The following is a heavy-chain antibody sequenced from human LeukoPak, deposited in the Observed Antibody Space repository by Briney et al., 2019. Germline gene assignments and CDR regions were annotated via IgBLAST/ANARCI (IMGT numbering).Heavy chain of an antibody. Sequence: PGGSLRLSCAASGFTFSNYAMNWVRQAPGKGLEWVSSISGGGETTYYADSAKGRFTISRDNSQNTLYLQMNSLRAEDTAVYYCASPFGYSSSWYDDYWGQGTLVTVSS. CDR1: GFTFSNYA. J-gene: IGHJ4*02. D-gene: IGHD6-13*01. V-gene: IGHV3-23*01. CDR3: ASPFGYSSSWYDDY. CDR2: ISGGGETT.